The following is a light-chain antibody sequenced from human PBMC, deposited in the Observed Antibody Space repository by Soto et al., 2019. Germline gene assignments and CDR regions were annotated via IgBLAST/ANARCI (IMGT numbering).Light chain of an antibody. CDR1: QSVASN. J-gene: IGKJ2*01. Sequence: EIVMMQSPASLSVSPGDGATLSCRASQSVASNVAWYQQKPGQSPRLLIHGASTRAVGVPARFSGSGSGTDFTLTINSLQSEDFAVYYCQQYHNWPPQYTFGQGTKLQIK. CDR2: GAS. CDR3: QQYHNWPPQYT. V-gene: IGKV3-15*01.